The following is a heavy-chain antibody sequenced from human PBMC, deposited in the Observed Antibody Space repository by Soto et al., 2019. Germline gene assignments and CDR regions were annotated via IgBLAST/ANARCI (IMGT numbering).Heavy chain of an antibody. D-gene: IGHD3-16*01. J-gene: IGHJ4*02. Sequence: QVQLVESGGGVVQPGRSLRLSCAASGFTFSSYAMHWVRRAPGKGLEWMAVMSYDGSKKYYAVSVKGRFTISRDNSKNTLYLQMNSLRPEDRALYYCARDGGAYWGQGTLVIVSS. CDR2: MSYDGSKK. CDR1: GFTFSSYA. CDR3: ARDGGAY. V-gene: IGHV3-30-3*01.